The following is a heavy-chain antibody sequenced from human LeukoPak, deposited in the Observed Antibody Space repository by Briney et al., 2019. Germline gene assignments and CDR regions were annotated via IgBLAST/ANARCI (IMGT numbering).Heavy chain of an antibody. Sequence: ESLKISCKGSGYSFTSYWIGWVRQMPGKGLEWMGIIYPGDSDTRYSPSFQGQVTISADKSISTAYLQWSSPKASDTAMYYCARHPTTLYYYDSSGYGAFDIWGQGTMVTVSS. J-gene: IGHJ3*02. CDR3: ARHPTTLYYYDSSGYGAFDI. D-gene: IGHD3-22*01. CDR2: IYPGDSDT. CDR1: GYSFTSYW. V-gene: IGHV5-51*01.